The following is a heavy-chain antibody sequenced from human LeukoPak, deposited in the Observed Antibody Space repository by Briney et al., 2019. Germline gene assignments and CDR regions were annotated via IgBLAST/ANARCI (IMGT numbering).Heavy chain of an antibody. CDR1: GFTYKSHG. Sequence: GGPLTLLCVPSGFTYKSHGMHWLRQAPGKGREGVLYIYSCGSTIYYADSVKGRFTISRENAKNSLYLQMNSLRAEDTAVYYCARGDYYDSSDYNSLGFGYYWGQGVLVTVSS. CDR3: ARGDYYDSSDYNSLGFGYY. J-gene: IGHJ4*02. CDR2: IYSCGSTI. V-gene: IGHV3-48*04. D-gene: IGHD3-22*01.